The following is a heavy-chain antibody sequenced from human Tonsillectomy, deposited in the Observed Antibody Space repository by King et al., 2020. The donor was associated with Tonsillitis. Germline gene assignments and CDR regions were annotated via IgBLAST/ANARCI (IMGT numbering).Heavy chain of an antibody. CDR2: IDWDDDK. CDR3: ARISSGWDFHYFDY. J-gene: IGHJ4*02. CDR1: GFSLSTSGMC. D-gene: IGHD6-19*01. Sequence: TLKESGPALVKPTQTLTLTCTFSGFSLSTSGMCVSWIRQPPGKALEWLALIDWDDDKYYSTSLKTRLTISKDTSKNQVVLTMTNMDPVDTATYYCARISSGWDFHYFDYWGQGTLVTVSS. V-gene: IGHV2-70*01.